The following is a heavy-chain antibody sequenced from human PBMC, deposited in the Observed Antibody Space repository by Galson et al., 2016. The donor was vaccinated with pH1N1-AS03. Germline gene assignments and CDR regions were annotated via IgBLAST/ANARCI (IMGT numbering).Heavy chain of an antibody. V-gene: IGHV1-69*06. D-gene: IGHD3-10*01. Sequence: SVKVSCKASGVSFNNYAINWLRQAPGQGLEWMGGIIPVFGTPNYAQQFHGRVTIMADKSTTTAYMELRSLRSDDTAVYYCATYGSGSRGGFDYWGQGALITVSS. CDR3: ATYGSGSRGGFDY. J-gene: IGHJ4*02. CDR1: GVSFNNYA. CDR2: IIPVFGTP.